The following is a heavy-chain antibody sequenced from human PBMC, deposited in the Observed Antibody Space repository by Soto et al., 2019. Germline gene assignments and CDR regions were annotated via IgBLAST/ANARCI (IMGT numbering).Heavy chain of an antibody. Sequence: QVQLVESGGGVVQPGRSLRLSCAASGFTFSSYGMHWVRQAPGKGLEWVAVISYDGSNKYYADSVKGRFTISRDNSKNTLYLQMNSLRAEDTAVYYCAKDMVAVVVVAALNYWGQGTLVTVSP. CDR2: ISYDGSNK. CDR1: GFTFSSYG. D-gene: IGHD2-15*01. CDR3: AKDMVAVVVVAALNY. J-gene: IGHJ4*02. V-gene: IGHV3-30*18.